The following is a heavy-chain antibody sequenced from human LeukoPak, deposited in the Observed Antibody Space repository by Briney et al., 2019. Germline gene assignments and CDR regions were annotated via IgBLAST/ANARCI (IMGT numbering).Heavy chain of an antibody. CDR1: GFTFSSYA. CDR2: ISGSGATT. V-gene: IGHV3-23*01. Sequence: PGGSLRLSCAASGFTFSSYAMSWVRQAPGKGLEWVSAISGSGATTYYADSVKGRFTISRDNSNNTLYLQMNSLRAEDTAVYYCAKDYAYYYGSGIGGFEYWGQGTLVTVSS. J-gene: IGHJ4*02. D-gene: IGHD3-10*01. CDR3: AKDYAYYYGSGIGGFEY.